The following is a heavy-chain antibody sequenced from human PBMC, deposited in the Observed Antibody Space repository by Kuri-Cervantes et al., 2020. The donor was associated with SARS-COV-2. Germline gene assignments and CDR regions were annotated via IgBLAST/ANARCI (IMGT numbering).Heavy chain of an antibody. CDR1: GYTFTGYD. CDR3: AREGYCSSTSCSQGGPYAFDI. Sequence: ASVKVSCKASGYTFTGYDINWVRQATGQGLEWMGWMNPNSGNTGYAQKFQGRVTITRNTSISTAYMELSSLRSEDTAVYYCAREGYCSSTSCSQGGPYAFDIWGQGTMVTVSS. CDR2: MNPNSGNT. V-gene: IGHV1-8*03. D-gene: IGHD2-2*01. J-gene: IGHJ3*02.